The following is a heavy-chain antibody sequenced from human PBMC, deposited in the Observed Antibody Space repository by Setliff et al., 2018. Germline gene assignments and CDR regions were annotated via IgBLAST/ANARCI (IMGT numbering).Heavy chain of an antibody. CDR2: IYYSGST. D-gene: IGHD2-2*01. J-gene: IGHJ6*03. CDR3: ARKSRNIVVVPAAVIYYYYYYMDV. V-gene: IGHV4-39*07. Sequence: SETLSLTCTVSGGFISSSSYYWGWIRQPPGKGLEWIGSIYYSGSTYYNPSLKSRVTISVDTSKEQFSLKLSSVTAADTAVYYCARKSRNIVVVPAAVIYYYYYYMDVWGKGTTVTVSS. CDR1: GGFISSSSYY.